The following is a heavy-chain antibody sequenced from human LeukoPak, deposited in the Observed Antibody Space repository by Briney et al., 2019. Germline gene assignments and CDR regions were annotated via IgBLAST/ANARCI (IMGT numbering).Heavy chain of an antibody. V-gene: IGHV4-59*01. J-gene: IGHJ6*02. CDR3: ARDSSPYDFWSGYLPYYYGMDV. CDR2: IYYSGST. Sequence: PSETLSLTCTVSGGSISPYYWSWIRQPPGKGLEWIGYIYYSGSTNYNPSLKSRVTISVDTSKNQFSLKLSSVTAADTAVYYCARDSSPYDFWSGYLPYYYGMDVWGQGTTVTVSS. D-gene: IGHD3-3*01. CDR1: GGSISPYY.